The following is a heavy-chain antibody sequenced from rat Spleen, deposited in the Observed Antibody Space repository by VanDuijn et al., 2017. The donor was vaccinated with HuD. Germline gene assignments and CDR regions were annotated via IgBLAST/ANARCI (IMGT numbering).Heavy chain of an antibody. Sequence: EVQLVESGGGLVQPGRSMKLSCAASGFTFSSFAMAWVRQAPKKGLEWVATITSGGSNTYYPDSVKGRFTISRDNAKSTLYLQMDSLRSEDTATYYCAKNSPPHYFDYWGQGVMVTVSS. CDR3: AKNSPPHYFDY. CDR1: GFTFSSFA. V-gene: IGHV5-25*01. CDR2: ITSGGSNT. J-gene: IGHJ2*01. D-gene: IGHD4-3*01.